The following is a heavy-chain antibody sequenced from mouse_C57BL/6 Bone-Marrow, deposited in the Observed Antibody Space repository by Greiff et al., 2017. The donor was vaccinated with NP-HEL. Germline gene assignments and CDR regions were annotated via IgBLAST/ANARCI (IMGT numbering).Heavy chain of an antibody. CDR3: TEYYGSSFPWFAY. V-gene: IGHV1-15*01. Sequence: VQLQQSGAELVRPGASVTLSCKASGYTFTDYDMHWVKQTPVHGLEWIGAIDPETGGTAYNQKFKGKAILTADKSSSTAYMELRSLTSEDSAVYYCTEYYGSSFPWFAYWGQGTLVTVSA. D-gene: IGHD1-1*01. CDR2: IDPETGGT. CDR1: GYTFTDYD. J-gene: IGHJ3*01.